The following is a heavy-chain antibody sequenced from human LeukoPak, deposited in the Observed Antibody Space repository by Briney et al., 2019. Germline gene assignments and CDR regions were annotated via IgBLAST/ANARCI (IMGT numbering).Heavy chain of an antibody. CDR2: ISSSSSYI. V-gene: IGHV3-21*01. CDR3: ASSAVAGQLGPY. J-gene: IGHJ4*02. Sequence: GGSLRLSCVASGFTFSSYSMNWVRQAPGKGLEWVSSISSSSSYIYYADSVKGRFTISRDNAKNSLYLQMNSLRAEDAAVYYCASSAVAGQLGPYWGQGTLVTVSS. CDR1: GFTFSSYS. D-gene: IGHD6-19*01.